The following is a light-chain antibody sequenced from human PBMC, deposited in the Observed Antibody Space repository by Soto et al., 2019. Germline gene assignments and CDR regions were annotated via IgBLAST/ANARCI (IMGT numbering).Light chain of an antibody. CDR1: QSISSW. J-gene: IGKJ1*01. CDR2: DAS. V-gene: IGKV1-5*01. CDR3: HHYSRYST. Sequence: DIQMTQSPSTLSASVGDRVTITCRASQSISSWLAWYQQKPGKAPKLLIYDASSLESGVPSRLSGSGSGTEFTLAISSLQPDDFATYYCHHYSRYSTFGQGTKGDIK.